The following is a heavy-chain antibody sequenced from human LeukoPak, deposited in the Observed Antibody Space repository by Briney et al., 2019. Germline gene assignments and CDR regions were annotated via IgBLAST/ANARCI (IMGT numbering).Heavy chain of an antibody. CDR1: GGSISSGGHF. CDR3: ARQIHYSDSSGRRGQYCYGMDV. Sequence: SETLSLTCTVSGGSISSGGHFWSWIRQHPGEGLEWIGYTYYSGSTYYNPSLKSRVTISVDTSKNQVSLKLSSVTAADTAVYYCARQIHYSDSSGRRGQYCYGMDVWGQGTTVTVSS. CDR2: TYYSGST. D-gene: IGHD3-22*01. V-gene: IGHV4-31*03. J-gene: IGHJ6*02.